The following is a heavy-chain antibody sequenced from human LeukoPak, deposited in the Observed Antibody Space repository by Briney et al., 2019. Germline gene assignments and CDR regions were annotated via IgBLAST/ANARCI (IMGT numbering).Heavy chain of an antibody. V-gene: IGHV1-18*01. J-gene: IGHJ6*03. CDR2: ISAYNGNT. Sequence: EASVKVSCKASGYTFTSYGISWVRQAPRQGLEWMGWISAYNGNTNYAQKLQGRVTMTTDTSTSTAYMELRSLRSDDTAVYYRARGPYDILTGFLYYMDVWGKGTTVTVSS. CDR3: ARGPYDILTGFLYYMDV. CDR1: GYTFTSYG. D-gene: IGHD3-9*01.